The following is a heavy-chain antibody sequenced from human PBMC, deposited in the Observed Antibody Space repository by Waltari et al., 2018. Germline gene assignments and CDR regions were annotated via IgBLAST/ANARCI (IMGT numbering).Heavy chain of an antibody. Sequence: QVQLQESGPGLVKPSGTLSLTCAVSGGSISSSNWWSWVRQPPGKGLEWIGEIYHSGSTNYHPSLKSRVTISVDKSKNQFSLKLSSVTAADTAVYYCAKAIAGYSSSWPQDWGQGTLVTVSS. CDR1: GGSISSSNW. CDR3: AKAIAGYSSSWPQD. J-gene: IGHJ4*02. CDR2: IYHSGST. D-gene: IGHD6-13*01. V-gene: IGHV4-4*02.